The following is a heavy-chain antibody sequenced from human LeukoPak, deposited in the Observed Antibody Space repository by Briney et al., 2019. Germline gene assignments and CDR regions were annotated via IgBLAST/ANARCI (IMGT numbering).Heavy chain of an antibody. CDR3: ARDAMHSRYSSSNWFFDL. CDR1: GYTFSNYG. J-gene: IGHJ2*01. V-gene: IGHV1-18*03. Sequence: ASVKVSCKASGYTFSNYGISWVRQAPGQGLEWVGWIRGDNGNTNYAQKFQGRVTMTTETSTSTAYMELSSLRSEDMAVYYCARDAMHSRYSSSNWFFDLWGRGTLVTVSS. D-gene: IGHD6-13*01. CDR2: IRGDNGNT.